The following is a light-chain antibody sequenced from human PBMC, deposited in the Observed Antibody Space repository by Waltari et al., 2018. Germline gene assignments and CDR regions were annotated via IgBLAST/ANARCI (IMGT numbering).Light chain of an antibody. Sequence: DIQVTQSPSSLSASVGDRVTITCQASQESSKVLNWYQQKPGKAPKLLIYNASKLQTGVPSRFSGSGSGTDFTLTISNLQPEDFATYYCLQYNSPPLTFGPGTKVDI. CDR3: LQYNSPPLT. V-gene: IGKV1-33*01. J-gene: IGKJ3*01. CDR1: QESSKV. CDR2: NAS.